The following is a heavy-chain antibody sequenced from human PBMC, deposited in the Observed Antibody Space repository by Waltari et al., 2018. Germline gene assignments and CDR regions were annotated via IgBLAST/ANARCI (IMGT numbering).Heavy chain of an antibody. CDR3: VREKDLNGGCVFDY. CDR2: TTKEGGGT. V-gene: IGHV3-74*01. D-gene: IGHD2-8*01. J-gene: IGHJ4*02. CDR1: GFTFSNYW. Sequence: EVQLVESGGGLVQPGGSLRLSCAASGFTFSNYWMDWVRQVPGKGLVVVALTTKEGGGTSYADSVAGRLTISRDNAKNTLHLQMTGLTAEDTAVYYCVREKDLNGGCVFDYWGRGTLVTVSS.